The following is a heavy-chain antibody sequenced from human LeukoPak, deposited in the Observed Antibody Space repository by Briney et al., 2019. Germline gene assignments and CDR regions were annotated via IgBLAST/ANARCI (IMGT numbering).Heavy chain of an antibody. CDR2: ISFDGTIK. Sequence: PGRSLRLSCAASGFTFSNYGMHWVRQAPGKGLEWVALISFDGTIKYYADSVKGRFTISRDNSKNTLFLQMNSLRAEDTAVYYCAKNLYCGGGSCYPSALGMDVWGQGTTVTVSS. D-gene: IGHD2-15*01. J-gene: IGHJ6*02. CDR1: GFTFSNYG. CDR3: AKNLYCGGGSCYPSALGMDV. V-gene: IGHV3-30*18.